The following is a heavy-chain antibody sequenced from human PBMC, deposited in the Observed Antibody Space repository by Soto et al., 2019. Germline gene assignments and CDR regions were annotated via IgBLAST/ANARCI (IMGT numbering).Heavy chain of an antibody. CDR1: GGSFRTHS. J-gene: IGHJ4*02. CDR2: IHRDGST. CDR3: ATYDVGTIIQDY. D-gene: IGHD3-10*01. Sequence: VQLQQRGAGLLKPSETLSLTCAIYGGSFRTHSKSWVRQPPGKGLEWIGEIHRDGSTNYNPSLKSRVTMSADTSKNQFSLELTSLTAADTAVYYCATYDVGTIIQDYWAQGTLVTVSS. V-gene: IGHV4-34*01.